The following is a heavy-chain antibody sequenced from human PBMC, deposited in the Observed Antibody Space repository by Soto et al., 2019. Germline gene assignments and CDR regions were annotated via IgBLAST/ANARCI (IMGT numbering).Heavy chain of an antibody. J-gene: IGHJ4*02. CDR2: IIPIFGTA. V-gene: IGHV1-69*12. Sequence: QVQLVQSGAEVKKPGSSVKVSCKASGGTFSSYAISWVRQAPGQGLEWMGGIIPIFGTANYAQKFQGRVTITADEATSTAYMELSSLRSEETAVYYCAIGGGIRYGDYGDYWGQGTLVTVSS. CDR3: AIGGGIRYGDYGDY. D-gene: IGHD4-17*01. CDR1: GGTFSSYA.